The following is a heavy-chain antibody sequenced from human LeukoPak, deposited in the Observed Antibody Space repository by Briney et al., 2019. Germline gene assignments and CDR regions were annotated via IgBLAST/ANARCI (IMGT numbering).Heavy chain of an antibody. Sequence: GGSLRLSCAASGFSFSSYWMNWVRQAPGKGLEWVANIKQDGSEKYYVDSVKGRFTISRDNSKNTLYLQMNSLRAEDTAVYYCAKGGYSGYDYEGEYFDYWGQGTLVTVSS. V-gene: IGHV3-7*03. CDR1: GFSFSSYW. CDR2: IKQDGSEK. J-gene: IGHJ4*02. D-gene: IGHD5-12*01. CDR3: AKGGYSGYDYEGEYFDY.